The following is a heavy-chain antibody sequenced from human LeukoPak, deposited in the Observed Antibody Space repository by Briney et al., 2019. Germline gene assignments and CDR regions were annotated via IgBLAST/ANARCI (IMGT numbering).Heavy chain of an antibody. J-gene: IGHJ4*02. CDR3: ARDDGSGIDY. CDR1: GFTFSSYS. V-gene: IGHV3-21*01. D-gene: IGHD3-10*01. Sequence: GGSLRLSCAASGFTFSSYSMNWVRQAPGKGLEWVSSISSSSSYIYYADSVKGRFTISRDNAKSSLYLQMNSLRAEDTAVYYCARDDGSGIDYWGQGTLVTVSS. CDR2: ISSSSSYI.